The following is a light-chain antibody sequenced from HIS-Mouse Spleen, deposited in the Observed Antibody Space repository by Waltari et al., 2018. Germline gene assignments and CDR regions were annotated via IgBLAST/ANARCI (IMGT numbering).Light chain of an antibody. V-gene: IGLV2-23*01. CDR2: EGS. Sequence: QSALTQPASVSGSPGQSITLSCTGTSSDVGSYNLVSWYQQHPGKAPNLMIYEGSKRPSGVSNRFSGSKSGNTASLTISGLQAEDEADYYCCSYAGSSTVVFGGGTKLTVL. CDR3: CSYAGSSTVV. J-gene: IGLJ2*01. CDR1: SSDVGSYNL.